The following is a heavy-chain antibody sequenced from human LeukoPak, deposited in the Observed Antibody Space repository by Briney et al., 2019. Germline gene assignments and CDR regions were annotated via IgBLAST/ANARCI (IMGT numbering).Heavy chain of an antibody. D-gene: IGHD7-27*01. CDR3: ALLGPAGIPHNFDY. V-gene: IGHV4-59*08. Sequence: SETLSLTCTVSGVSISSYYWSWIRQPPGKGLEWIGYIYYSGSTNYNPSLKSRVTISVDTSKNQFSLKLRSVTAADTAVYYCALLGPAGIPHNFDYWGQGTLVTVSS. J-gene: IGHJ4*02. CDR1: GVSISSYY. CDR2: IYYSGST.